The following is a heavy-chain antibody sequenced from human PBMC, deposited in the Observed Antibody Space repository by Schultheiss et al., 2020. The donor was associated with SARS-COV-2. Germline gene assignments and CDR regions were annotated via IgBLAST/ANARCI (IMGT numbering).Heavy chain of an antibody. V-gene: IGHV4-61*10. CDR3: AKHGEIDY. CDR1: GGSISSGGYY. CDR2: MYISGST. D-gene: IGHD4-17*01. Sequence: SETLSLTCTVSGGSISSGGYYWSWIRQPAGKGLEWIGHMYISGSTYYNPSLKSRVTISVDTSKNQFSLKLSSVTAADTAVYYCAKHGEIDYWGQGTLVTVSS. J-gene: IGHJ4*02.